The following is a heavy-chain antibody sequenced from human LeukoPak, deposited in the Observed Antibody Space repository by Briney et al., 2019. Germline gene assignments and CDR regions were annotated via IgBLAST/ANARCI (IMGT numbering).Heavy chain of an antibody. CDR3: ARGQYSSNWYFFDC. J-gene: IGHJ4*02. CDR2: IYSGGNT. Sequence: GGSLRLSCAASGFTVSSNYMSWVRQAPGRGLEWVSVIYSGGNTYYADSVKGKFTISRDNSKNTLYLQMNSLRAEDTAVYYCARGQYSSNWYFFDCWGQGTLVTVSS. CDR1: GFTVSSNY. V-gene: IGHV3-66*01. D-gene: IGHD6-13*01.